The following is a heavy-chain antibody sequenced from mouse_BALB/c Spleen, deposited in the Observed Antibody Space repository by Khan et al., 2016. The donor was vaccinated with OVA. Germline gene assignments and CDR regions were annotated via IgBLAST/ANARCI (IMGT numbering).Heavy chain of an antibody. Sequence: VQLQESGPELVKPGASLKVSCKVSGYTFTDYIIGWVKQSTRQGLEGIGDIFPGSDTPYYNEKFKNKDTLTVDKSANPAVMQLSSLTSDESAAYFGARGGYSAFAYWGQGTLVTVSA. CDR3: ARGGYSAFAY. CDR1: GYTFTDYI. V-gene: IGHV1-75*01. CDR2: IFPGSDTP. J-gene: IGHJ3*01. D-gene: IGHD2-14*01.